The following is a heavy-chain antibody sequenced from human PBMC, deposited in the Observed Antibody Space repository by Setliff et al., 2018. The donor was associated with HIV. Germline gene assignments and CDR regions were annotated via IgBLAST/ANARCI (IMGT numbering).Heavy chain of an antibody. D-gene: IGHD1-26*01. CDR2: IYTDSGVT. CDR3: ARDGLGAPTDY. Sequence: GASVKVSCRTSGYAFTAYYVHWIRQAPGEGPEWLGWIYTDSGVTNYAQKFQGRVTMTRDTSINTVYLEVSNLRSDDTAVYYCARDGLGAPTDYWGQGTLVTVSS. V-gene: IGHV1-2*02. CDR1: GYAFTAYY. J-gene: IGHJ4*02.